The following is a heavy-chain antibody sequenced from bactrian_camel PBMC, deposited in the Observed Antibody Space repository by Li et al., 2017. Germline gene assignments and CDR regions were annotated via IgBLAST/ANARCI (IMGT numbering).Heavy chain of an antibody. CDR1: GYTYDSYC. V-gene: IGHV3S55*01. CDR2: IGSDGTT. J-gene: IGHJ4*01. CDR3: AAGSVILPGVPTEYRH. Sequence: VQLVESGGGSVQAGGSLRLSCSILGYTYDSYCMAWFREAPGKEREGVAAIGSDGTTTYMDSVKGRFTISYDQAKRTTYLQMNNLKPEDTAMYYCAAGSVILPGVPTEYRHWGLGTQVTVS. D-gene: IGHD1*01.